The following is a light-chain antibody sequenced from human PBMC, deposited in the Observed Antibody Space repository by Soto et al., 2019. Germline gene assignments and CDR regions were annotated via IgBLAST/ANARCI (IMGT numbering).Light chain of an antibody. CDR3: SSYTTSGTPV. CDR2: EVS. J-gene: IGLJ3*02. Sequence: QSALTQPASVSGSPGQTITISCTRTSSDVGGYNYLSWYQQHPGKAPKVMIYEVSNRPLGVSNRFSGSKSGNTASLTISGLQAEDEADYFCSSYTTSGTPVFGGGTKLTVL. CDR1: SSDVGGYNY. V-gene: IGLV2-14*01.